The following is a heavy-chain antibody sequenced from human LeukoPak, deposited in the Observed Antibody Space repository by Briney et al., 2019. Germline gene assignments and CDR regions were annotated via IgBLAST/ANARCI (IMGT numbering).Heavy chain of an antibody. CDR2: ISYDGRQN. CDR1: GFTFSTYA. CDR3: AKDQFPAAGPFDY. J-gene: IGHJ4*02. Sequence: GGSLRLTCAASGFTFSTYAMNWVRQAPGKGLEWVAVISYDGRQNYYADSVEGRFTISRDNSKNTLYLQMNSLRAEDTAVYYCAKDQFPAAGPFDYWGQGTLVTVSS. V-gene: IGHV3-30*04. D-gene: IGHD6-13*01.